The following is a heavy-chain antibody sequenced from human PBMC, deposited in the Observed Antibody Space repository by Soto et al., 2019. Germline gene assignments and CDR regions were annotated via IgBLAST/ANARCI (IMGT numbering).Heavy chain of an antibody. CDR2: IYYSGST. J-gene: IGHJ3*02. Sequence: PSETLSLTCTVSGGSISSGGYYWSWIRQHPVKGLEWIGYIYYSGSTYYNPSLKSRVTISVDTSKNQFSLKLSSVTAADTAVYYCARGGAIFGVVTEIDAFDIWGQGTMVTVSS. D-gene: IGHD3-3*01. CDR3: ARGGAIFGVVTEIDAFDI. V-gene: IGHV4-31*03. CDR1: GGSISSGGYY.